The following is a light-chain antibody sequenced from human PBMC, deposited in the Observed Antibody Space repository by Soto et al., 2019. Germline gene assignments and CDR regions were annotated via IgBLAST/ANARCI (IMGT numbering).Light chain of an antibody. V-gene: IGLV2-23*01. J-gene: IGLJ1*01. CDR2: EGS. CDR3: CSYAGSSTDV. CDR1: SSDVGSYNL. Sequence: QSVLTHPASVSGSPGQSITISCTGTSSDVGSYNLVSWYQQHPGKAPNLMIYEGSKRPSGVSNRFSGSKSGNMASLTISGLQAEDEADYYCCSYAGSSTDVFGTGTKVTVL.